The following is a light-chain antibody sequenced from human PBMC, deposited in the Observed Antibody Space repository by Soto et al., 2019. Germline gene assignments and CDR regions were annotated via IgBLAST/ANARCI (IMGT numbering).Light chain of an antibody. CDR1: SSDVGGYDY. V-gene: IGLV2-11*01. J-gene: IGLJ3*02. CDR2: DVN. CDR3: CSYAGTYIYVL. Sequence: QSALTQPRSVSGSPGQSVTISCTGTSSDVGGYDYVSWYQQHPGKAPKLMIYDVNKRPSGVPDRFSDSKSGNTASLTISGLQAEDEACYYCCSYAGTYIYVLFGGGTKLTVL.